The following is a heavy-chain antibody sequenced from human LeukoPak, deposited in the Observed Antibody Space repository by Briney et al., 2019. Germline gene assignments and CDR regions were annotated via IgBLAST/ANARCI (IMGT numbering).Heavy chain of an antibody. CDR3: ARYDYGDHRWFDP. D-gene: IGHD4-17*01. Sequence: PSETLSLTCAVYGGSFSGYYWSWIRQPPGKGLEWIGEINHSGSTNYNPSLKSRVTISVDTSKNQFSLKLSSVTAADTAVYYCARYDYGDHRWFDPWGQGTLVTVSS. J-gene: IGHJ5*02. CDR2: INHSGST. V-gene: IGHV4-34*01. CDR1: GGSFSGYY.